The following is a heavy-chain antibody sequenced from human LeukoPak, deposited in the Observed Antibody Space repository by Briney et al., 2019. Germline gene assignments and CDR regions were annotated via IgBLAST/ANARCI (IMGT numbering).Heavy chain of an antibody. V-gene: IGHV3-74*01. D-gene: IGHD4/OR15-4a*01. CDR2: INSDGSTT. CDR1: GFTFSSYW. Sequence: GGSLRLSCAASGFTFSSYWMHWVRQAPGKGLVWVSRINSDGSTTNYADSVKGRFTISRDNAKNTAYLQMNSLRSEDTAVYSCARGLSLTYGMAVWGPGTPVTASS. J-gene: IGHJ6*02. CDR3: ARGLSLTYGMAV.